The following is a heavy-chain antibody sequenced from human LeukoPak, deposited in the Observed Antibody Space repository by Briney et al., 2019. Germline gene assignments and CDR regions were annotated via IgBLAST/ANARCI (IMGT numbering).Heavy chain of an antibody. CDR2: ISGSGGST. D-gene: IGHD3-9*01. CDR1: GFTFSSYA. V-gene: IGHV3-23*01. Sequence: GGSLRLSCAASGFTFSSYAMSWVRQAPGKGLEWVSAISGSGGSTYYADSVKGRFTISRDNSKNTLYLQMNSLRAEDTAVYYCAKGKNFDWLLPLHDYWGQGTLVTVSS. J-gene: IGHJ4*02. CDR3: AKGKNFDWLLPLHDY.